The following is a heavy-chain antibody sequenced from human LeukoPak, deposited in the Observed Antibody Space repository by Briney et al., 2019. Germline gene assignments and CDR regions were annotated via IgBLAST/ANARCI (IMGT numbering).Heavy chain of an antibody. CDR3: AREKGGSSGYYRPRAYYYMDV. V-gene: IGHV3-48*03. CDR1: GFTFSSYE. J-gene: IGHJ6*03. CDR2: ISSSGSTI. Sequence: PGGSLRLSCAASGFTFSSYEMNWVRQAPGKGLEWVSYISSSGSTIYYADSVKGRFTISRDNAKNSLYLQMNSLRAEDTAVYYCAREKGGSSGYYRPRAYYYMDVWGKGTTVTISS. D-gene: IGHD3-22*01.